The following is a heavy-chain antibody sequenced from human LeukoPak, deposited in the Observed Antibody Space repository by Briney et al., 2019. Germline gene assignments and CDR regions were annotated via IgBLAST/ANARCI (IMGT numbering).Heavy chain of an antibody. CDR1: GFTFSTSR. D-gene: IGHD6-6*01. Sequence: GGPLRLSCATSGFTFSTSRMNWVPQAPRKGLEGVANTKDDGTKIYYLDSVKGRFTISRDNAKNSLYLQMNSLRAEETAIYYCVRDVGISSSLWGQGTLVTVSS. CDR3: VRDVGISSSL. V-gene: IGHV3-7*01. CDR2: TKDDGTKI. J-gene: IGHJ4*02.